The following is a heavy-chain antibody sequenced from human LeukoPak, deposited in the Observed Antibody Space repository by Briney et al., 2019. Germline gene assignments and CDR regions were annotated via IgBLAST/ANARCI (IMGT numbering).Heavy chain of an antibody. CDR1: CVSMFSYY. D-gene: IGHD3-22*01. CDR2: VYSNGMT. CDR3: TRRAYYDSSGYNPTAGYFDL. Sequence: AETLSLTCSVSCVSMFSYYWNWIRQSPGKGLEWIGFVYSNGMTTYNPSLRSRGTISIATSRNQFSLRLTSVTAADTATYYCTRRAYYDSSGYNPTAGYFDLWGRGTLVTVSS. V-gene: IGHV4-4*08. J-gene: IGHJ2*01.